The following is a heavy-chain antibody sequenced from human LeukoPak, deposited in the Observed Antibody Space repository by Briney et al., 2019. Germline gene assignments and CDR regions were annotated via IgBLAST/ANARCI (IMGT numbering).Heavy chain of an antibody. CDR1: GGSISSYY. CDR2: ISDSGST. CDR3: ARRGGTVVGDTGYHYWYFDN. D-gene: IGHD5-12*01. J-gene: IGHJ4*02. Sequence: SETLSLTCTVSGGSISSYYWSWVRQFPPKGLAWIGYISDSGSTNYSPSLESRVTISVDTSKNKFFLILSSVTAADTAVYYCARRGGTVVGDTGYHYWYFDNWGQGTLVTVSS. V-gene: IGHV4-59*08.